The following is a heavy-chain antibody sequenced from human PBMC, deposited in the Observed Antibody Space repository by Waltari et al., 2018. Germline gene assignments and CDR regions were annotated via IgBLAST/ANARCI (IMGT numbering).Heavy chain of an antibody. Sequence: QVQLVESGGGVVQPGGSLRLPCAASEFTFSSYAMHWVRQAPGKGLEWVAVISYNERNIYYVDSVKGRFTISRDNSRKTLYLQMNSLRTEDTAVYYCARDYCDRTNCHGMDVWGQGTTVTVSS. CDR2: ISYNERNI. V-gene: IGHV3-30*04. CDR1: EFTFSSYA. J-gene: IGHJ6*02. CDR3: ARDYCDRTNCHGMDV. D-gene: IGHD3-22*01.